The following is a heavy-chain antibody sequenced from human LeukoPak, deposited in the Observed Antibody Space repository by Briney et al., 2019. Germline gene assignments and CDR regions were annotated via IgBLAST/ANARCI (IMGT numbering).Heavy chain of an antibody. J-gene: IGHJ5*02. CDR2: INHSGSS. CDR3: AERAAARWFHP. V-gene: IGHV4-34*01. Sequence: SETLSLTCAVYGGSFSGYYWGWIRQPPGKGLEWIGEINHSGSSNYGPSLKSRVTISVDTSKKQFSLMLSSVTAADTAVYYCAERAAARWFHPWGQGTLVTVSS. CDR1: GGSFSGYY. D-gene: IGHD6-13*01.